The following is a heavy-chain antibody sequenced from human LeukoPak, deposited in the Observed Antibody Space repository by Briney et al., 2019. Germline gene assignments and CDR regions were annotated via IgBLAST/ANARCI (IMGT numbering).Heavy chain of an antibody. D-gene: IGHD6-19*01. Sequence: GEPLKISCKGSGYRFTSYWIGWVRQMPGKGLEWMGIIYPGDFDTRYSPSFQGQVTISADKSIGTAYLQWSSLKASDTATYYCARLLSRGYSGGWLGFFDYWGQGTLVTVSS. CDR3: ARLLSRGYSGGWLGFFDY. V-gene: IGHV5-51*01. J-gene: IGHJ4*02. CDR2: IYPGDFDT. CDR1: GYRFTSYW.